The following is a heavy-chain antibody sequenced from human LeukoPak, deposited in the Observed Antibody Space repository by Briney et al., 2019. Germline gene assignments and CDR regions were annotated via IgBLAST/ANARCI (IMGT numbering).Heavy chain of an antibody. D-gene: IGHD1-26*01. CDR3: ARESGAFCPFGF. Sequence: SGTLSLTCAVSGGSILTTNWWSWVRQPPGKGLEWIGEVHLSGASNYNPSPKSRVSMSIDNSKNQLSLKLTSVTAADTAIYYCARESGAFCPFGFWGQGTLVTVSS. CDR1: GGSILTTNW. V-gene: IGHV4-4*02. CDR2: VHLSGAS. J-gene: IGHJ4*02.